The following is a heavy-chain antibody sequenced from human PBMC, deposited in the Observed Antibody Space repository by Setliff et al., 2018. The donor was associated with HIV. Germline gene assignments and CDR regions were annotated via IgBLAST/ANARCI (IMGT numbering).Heavy chain of an antibody. CDR1: GGSVSRGDYY. V-gene: IGHV4-30-4*08. J-gene: IGHJ5*02. CDR3: ARENGWLFGWFDP. Sequence: SETLSLTCTVSGGSVSRGDYYWSWIRQPPGKGLEWIGYIYYSGRTSHSGSTYYNPSVASRITISGDTSKNQFSLKLTSVTAADTAIYYCARENGWLFGWFDPWGQGTPVTVSS. CDR2: IYYSGRT. D-gene: IGHD3-22*01.